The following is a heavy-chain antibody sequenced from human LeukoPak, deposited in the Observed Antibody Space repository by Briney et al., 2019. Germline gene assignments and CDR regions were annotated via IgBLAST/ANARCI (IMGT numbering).Heavy chain of an antibody. J-gene: IGHJ6*03. CDR1: GYTFTSYD. CDR2: MNPNSGNT. CDR3: ARVPPRSNCGGDCYRGYYYYYYMDV. V-gene: IGHV1-8*03. Sequence: GASVKVSCKASGYTFTSYDINWVRQATGQGLEWMGWMNPNSGNTGYAQKFQGRVTITRNTSISTAYMELSSLRSEDTAVYYCARVPPRSNCGGDCYRGYYYYYYMDVWGKGTTVTVSS. D-gene: IGHD2-21*02.